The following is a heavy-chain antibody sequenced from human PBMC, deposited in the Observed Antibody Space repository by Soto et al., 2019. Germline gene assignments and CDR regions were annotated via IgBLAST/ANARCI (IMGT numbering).Heavy chain of an antibody. CDR3: ARFTRGSSGDY. J-gene: IGHJ4*02. CDR1: GFTFNTYW. CDR2: IKEDGSDK. Sequence: EVQLVESGGDLVQPGGSLRLSCVASGFTFNTYWMSWVRQAPGKGLEWVANIKEDGSDKYYVDSVKGRFTISRDNAKNLLYLQMNSTAAGDTSMYYCARFTRGSSGDYWGQGTLETVSS. V-gene: IGHV3-7*01. D-gene: IGHD6-25*01.